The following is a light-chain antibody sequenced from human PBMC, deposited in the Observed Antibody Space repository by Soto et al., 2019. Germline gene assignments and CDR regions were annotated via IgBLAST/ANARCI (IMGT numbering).Light chain of an antibody. J-gene: IGLJ1*01. V-gene: IGLV1-44*01. CDR3: AAWDDSLNGYV. Sequence: QAVVTQPPSASGTPGQRVTISCSGSSSNIGSNTVNWYQQLPGTAPKLLIYSNNQRPSGVPDRFSGSKSGTSASLAISGLQSEGAADYYCAAWDDSLNGYVFGTGTQVTVL. CDR1: SSNIGSNT. CDR2: SNN.